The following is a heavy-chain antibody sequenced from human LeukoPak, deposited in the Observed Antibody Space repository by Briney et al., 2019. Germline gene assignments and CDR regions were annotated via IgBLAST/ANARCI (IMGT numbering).Heavy chain of an antibody. J-gene: IGHJ3*02. D-gene: IGHD3-10*01. Sequence: SETLSLTCTVSGGSISSSSYYWGWIRQPPGKGLEWIGSIYYSGSTYYNPSLKSRVTISVDTSKNQFSLKLSSVTAADTAVYYCARNPPMVRGVIRAFDIWGQGTMVTVSS. CDR2: IYYSGST. CDR3: ARNPPMVRGVIRAFDI. CDR1: GGSISSSSYY. V-gene: IGHV4-39*07.